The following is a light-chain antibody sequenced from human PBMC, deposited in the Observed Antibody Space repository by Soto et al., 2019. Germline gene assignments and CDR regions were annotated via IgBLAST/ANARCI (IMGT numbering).Light chain of an antibody. V-gene: IGLV1-44*01. CDR3: AAWDDSLSGSWV. CDR2: GDN. Sequence: QSVLTQPPSSSGTPGQRVTISCSGSKSNIGSNTVNWYQQLPAKAPKLLIYGDNQRPAGVPDRYTGSKSGTSASLAISGLQSEDEAHYYCAAWDDSLSGSWVFGGGTKLTVL. J-gene: IGLJ3*02. CDR1: KSNIGSNT.